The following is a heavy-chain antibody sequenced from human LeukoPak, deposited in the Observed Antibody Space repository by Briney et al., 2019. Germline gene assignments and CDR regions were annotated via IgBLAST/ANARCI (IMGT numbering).Heavy chain of an antibody. CDR3: ARDNYGMDV. J-gene: IGHJ6*02. CDR1: GFTFSSYG. Sequence: GRSLRLSCAASGFTFSSYGMHWVRQAPGKGLEWVAVIWYDGSNKYYADSVKGRFTISRDNSKNTLYLQTNSLRAEDTAVYYCARDNYGMDVWGQGTTVTVSS. CDR2: IWYDGSNK. V-gene: IGHV3-33*01.